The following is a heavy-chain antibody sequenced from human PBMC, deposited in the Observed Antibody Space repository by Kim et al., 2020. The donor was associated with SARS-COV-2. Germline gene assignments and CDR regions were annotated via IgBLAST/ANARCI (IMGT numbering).Heavy chain of an antibody. CDR2: INAGNGDT. Sequence: ASVKVSCKTSGYTFTSYKMHWVRQAPGRRLEWMGWINAGNGDTMYSQNLRDRFTITKDTSARTAYMELSSLRSEDTAVYYCARAWQLLGNLFDPWGQGTLVTVSS. CDR1: GYTFTSYK. J-gene: IGHJ5*02. D-gene: IGHD2-15*01. V-gene: IGHV1-3*01. CDR3: ARAWQLLGNLFDP.